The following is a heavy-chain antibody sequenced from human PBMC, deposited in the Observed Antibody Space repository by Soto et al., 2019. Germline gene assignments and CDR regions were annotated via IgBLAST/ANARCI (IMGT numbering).Heavy chain of an antibody. CDR3: AKDRGRGGGSCFDY. CDR2: ISGSGDNT. J-gene: IGHJ4*02. D-gene: IGHD2-15*01. CDR1: GLTFSKYA. V-gene: IGHV3-23*01. Sequence: EVQLLESGGGLVQPGGSLRLSCAASGLTFSKYAMSWVRQAPGKGLEWVAAISGSGDNTYYTDSVQGRFTMSRDNYKNTLYSQLNTRTAEDTAVYYCAKDRGRGGGSCFDYWGQGPLVSVSS.